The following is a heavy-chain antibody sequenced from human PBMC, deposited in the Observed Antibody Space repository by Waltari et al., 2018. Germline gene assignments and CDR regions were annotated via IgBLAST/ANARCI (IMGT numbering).Heavy chain of an antibody. Sequence: QAQLVESGGGVVQPGRSLRLSCAASGFTFSSYGMHWVRQAPGKGLEWVAIIWYDGKKRYYGDSVKGRFTISRDNSEETLYLQMNSLRAEDTAVYYCAKDPSYGYSFEHWGQGTPVTASS. CDR3: AKDPSYGYSFEH. V-gene: IGHV3-33*06. CDR2: IWYDGKKR. CDR1: GFTFSSYG. J-gene: IGHJ4*02. D-gene: IGHD3-22*01.